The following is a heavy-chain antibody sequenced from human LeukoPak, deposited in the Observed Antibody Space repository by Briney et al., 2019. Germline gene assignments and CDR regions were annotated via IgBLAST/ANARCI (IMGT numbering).Heavy chain of an antibody. D-gene: IGHD6-13*01. CDR2: IWYDGSNK. CDR3: ARDLSSYSSSWYYYYYGMDV. Sequence: GGSLRLSCAASGFTFSSYGMHWVRQAPGKWLEWVAVIWYDGSNKYYADSVKGRFTISRDNSKNTLYLQMNSLRAEDTAVYYCARDLSSYSSSWYYYYYGMDVWGQGTTVTVSS. J-gene: IGHJ6*02. V-gene: IGHV3-33*01. CDR1: GFTFSSYG.